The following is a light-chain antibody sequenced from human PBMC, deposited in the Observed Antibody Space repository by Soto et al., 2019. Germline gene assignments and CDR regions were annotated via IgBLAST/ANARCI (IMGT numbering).Light chain of an antibody. CDR1: QSVSSSY. CDR3: QQYGSSPSPWT. Sequence: EIVLTQSPGTLSLSPGERATLSCRASQSVSSSYLAWYQQKPGQAPRLLIYGASSRATGIPDRFSGSGSGTDFTLTISRLEPEDFAVYYCQQYGSSPSPWTFGPGTKVQIK. V-gene: IGKV3-20*01. J-gene: IGKJ1*01. CDR2: GAS.